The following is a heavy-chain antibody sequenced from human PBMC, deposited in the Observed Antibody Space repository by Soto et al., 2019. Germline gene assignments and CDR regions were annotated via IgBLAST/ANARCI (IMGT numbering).Heavy chain of an antibody. D-gene: IGHD6-6*01. CDR2: ISTGGSTI. CDR1: GFTFRAYY. V-gene: IGHV3-11*01. CDR3: ARGEYSSS. J-gene: IGHJ4*02. Sequence: GGSLRLSCTASGFTFRAYYMNWIRQAPGKGLEWVSYISTGGSTIFYADSVKGRFTISRDNDKNSLSLQMDSLRADDTGVYYCARGEYSSSWGQGTLVTVSS.